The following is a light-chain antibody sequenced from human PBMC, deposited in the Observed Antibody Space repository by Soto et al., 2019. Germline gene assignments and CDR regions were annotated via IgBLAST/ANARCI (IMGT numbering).Light chain of an antibody. V-gene: IGKV3-11*01. CDR3: EQRANWPHALS. CDR1: QSVGTL. Sequence: EIVLTQSPATLSLSPGERATLSCRASQSVGTLLNWYQHKPGQAPRLLIYGASNRAAGVPARFSGSGSGTDFTRIISSLEPEDFALYYCEQRANWPHALSFGGGTHVEIK. J-gene: IGKJ4*01. CDR2: GAS.